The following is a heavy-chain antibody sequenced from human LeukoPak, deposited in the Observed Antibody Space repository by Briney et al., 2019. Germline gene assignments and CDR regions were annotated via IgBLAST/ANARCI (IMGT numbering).Heavy chain of an antibody. V-gene: IGHV4-39*01. CDR2: VFYRDRT. CDR1: GDSVSSDSYY. J-gene: IGHJ4*02. Sequence: SETLSLTCTVSGDSVSSDSYYWVWIRQPPRKGLEWIGSVFYRDRTYYNPSLRSRLTITVDTPKNEVSLNLRSVTAADTAIYYCVRHLVGVAEGSFDYWGQGIQITVSS. CDR3: VRHLVGVAEGSFDY. D-gene: IGHD1-26*01.